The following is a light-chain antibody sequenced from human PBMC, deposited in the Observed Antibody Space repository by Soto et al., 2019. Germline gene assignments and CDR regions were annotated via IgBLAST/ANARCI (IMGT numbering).Light chain of an antibody. CDR3: AAWDDRLSVV. J-gene: IGLJ2*01. Sequence: QSVLTQPPSASGTPGQRVTISCSGSSSNIGSNTVNWYQQLPGTAPKLLIYSNNQRPSGVPDRFSGSKSGTSASLAISGLQSEDEADYYCAAWDDRLSVVFGGGTKLTVL. V-gene: IGLV1-44*01. CDR2: SNN. CDR1: SSNIGSNT.